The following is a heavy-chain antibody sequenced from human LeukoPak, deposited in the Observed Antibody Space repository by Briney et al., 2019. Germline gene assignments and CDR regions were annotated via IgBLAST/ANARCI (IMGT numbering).Heavy chain of an antibody. V-gene: IGHV3-7*03. CDR1: GLTLSGYW. Sequence: GGSLRLSCAASGLTLSGYWMSWVRQAPGKGLEWVTNIKQDGSEKYYVDSVKGRFTISRDNAKNSLYLQMNSLRAEDTAVYYCARNKPPITMVRGVNWFDPWGQGTLVTVSS. D-gene: IGHD3-10*01. CDR2: IKQDGSEK. CDR3: ARNKPPITMVRGVNWFDP. J-gene: IGHJ5*02.